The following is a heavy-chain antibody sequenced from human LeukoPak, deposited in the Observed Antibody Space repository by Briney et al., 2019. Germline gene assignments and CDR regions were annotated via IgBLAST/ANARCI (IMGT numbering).Heavy chain of an antibody. CDR2: IIPIFGTA. V-gene: IGHV1-69*05. D-gene: IGHD1-7*01. J-gene: IGHJ4*02. Sequence: SVKVSCKASGGAFSSYAIRWVRKAPGQGLEWMGRIIPIFGTANYAQKFQGRVTITTDGSTSTAYMELSSLRSEDTAVYYCARGTSGTTSLFYWGQGTLVTVSS. CDR3: ARGTSGTTSLFY. CDR1: GGAFSSYA.